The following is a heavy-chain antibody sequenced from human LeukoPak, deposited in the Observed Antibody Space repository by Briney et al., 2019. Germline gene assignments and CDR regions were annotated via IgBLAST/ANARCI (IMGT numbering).Heavy chain of an antibody. Sequence: GGSLRLSCAASGFTFSGYGMHWVRQAPGKGLEWLAIIWNDGSKEYYADSVKGRLTISRDNSNNTLYLHMNSLRAEDTAVYYRARGVDPLYGSGSYDYWGQGTLVTVSS. CDR3: ARGVDPLYGSGSYDY. CDR2: IWNDGSKE. D-gene: IGHD3-10*01. V-gene: IGHV3-33*01. J-gene: IGHJ4*02. CDR1: GFTFSGYG.